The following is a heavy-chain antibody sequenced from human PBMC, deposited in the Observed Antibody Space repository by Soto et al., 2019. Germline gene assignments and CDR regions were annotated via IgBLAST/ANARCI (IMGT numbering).Heavy chain of an antibody. V-gene: IGHV4-59*12. D-gene: IGHD5-18*01. CDR3: ARDGYSYGYNHYYYMDV. Sequence: SETLSLTCTVSGGSISSYYWSWIRQPPGKGLEWIGYIYYSGSTNYNPSLKSRVTISVDTSKNQFTLKLSSVTAADTAVHYCARDGYSYGYNHYYYMDVWGKGTTVTVSS. CDR2: IYYSGST. CDR1: GGSISSYY. J-gene: IGHJ6*03.